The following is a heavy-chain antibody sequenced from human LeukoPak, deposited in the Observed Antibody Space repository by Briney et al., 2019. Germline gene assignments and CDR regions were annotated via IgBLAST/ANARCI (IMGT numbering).Heavy chain of an antibody. J-gene: IGHJ5*02. CDR1: GGSIITYY. CDR2: IYYSGST. Sequence: KPSETLSLSCTVSGGSIITYYWSWIRQPAGKGLEWIGYIYYSGSTNYNPSLKSRVTISVDTSKNQFSLKLSSVTAADTAVYYCARASRVAVAGTSWFDPWGQGTLVTVSS. CDR3: ARASRVAVAGTSWFDP. V-gene: IGHV4-59*01. D-gene: IGHD6-19*01.